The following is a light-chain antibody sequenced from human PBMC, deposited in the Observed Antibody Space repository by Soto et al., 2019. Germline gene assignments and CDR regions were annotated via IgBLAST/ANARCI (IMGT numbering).Light chain of an antibody. J-gene: IGLJ1*01. CDR1: SSTVGGFNV. CDR2: EGI. V-gene: IGLV2-23*01. Sequence: QSVLTQPASVSESPGQSITISCTGTSSTVGGFNVVSWYQQHPGKAPKVIIYEGIKRPSGVSSRFSGSNSGSTASLTISGLQAEDEADYYCCSYVGATTYVFGTGTKVTVL. CDR3: CSYVGATTYV.